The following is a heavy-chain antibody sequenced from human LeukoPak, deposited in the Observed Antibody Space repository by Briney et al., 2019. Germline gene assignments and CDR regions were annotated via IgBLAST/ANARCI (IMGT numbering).Heavy chain of an antibody. CDR1: GYTFTSYG. Sequence: GASVKVSCKASGYTFTSYGISWVRQAPGQGLEWMGRIIPILGIANYAQKFQGRVTITADKSTSTAYMELSSLRSEDTAVYYCARVMKVAGTYYFDYWGQGTLVTVSS. CDR2: IIPILGIA. CDR3: ARVMKVAGTYYFDY. V-gene: IGHV1-69*04. J-gene: IGHJ4*02. D-gene: IGHD6-19*01.